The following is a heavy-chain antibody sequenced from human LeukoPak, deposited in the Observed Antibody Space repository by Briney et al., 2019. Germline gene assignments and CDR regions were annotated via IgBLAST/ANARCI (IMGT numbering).Heavy chain of an antibody. D-gene: IGHD1-26*01. CDR2: IIPIFGTA. V-gene: IGHV1-69*05. CDR3: ARDRGVGVLTPFWFDP. J-gene: IGHJ5*02. Sequence: ASVKVSCKASGGTFSSYAISWVRQAPGQGLEWMGVIIPIFGTANYAQKFQGRVTITTDESTSTAYMELSSLRSEDTAVYYCARDRGVGVLTPFWFDPWGQGTLVTVSS. CDR1: GGTFSSYA.